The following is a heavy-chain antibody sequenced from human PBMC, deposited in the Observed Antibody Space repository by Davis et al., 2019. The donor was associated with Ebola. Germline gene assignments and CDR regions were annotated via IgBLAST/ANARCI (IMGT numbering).Heavy chain of an antibody. V-gene: IGHV1-69*02. CDR1: GGTFSSYT. CDR3: ARASGSYYSLGREWDYYYYGMDV. D-gene: IGHD3-10*01. J-gene: IGHJ6*04. Sequence: AASVQVSCKASGGTFSSYTISWVRQAPGQGLEWMGRIIPILGIANYAQKFQGRVTITPDKSTSTAYMELSSLRSEDTAVYYCARASGSYYSLGREWDYYYYGMDVWGKGNPGHRLL. CDR2: IIPILGIA.